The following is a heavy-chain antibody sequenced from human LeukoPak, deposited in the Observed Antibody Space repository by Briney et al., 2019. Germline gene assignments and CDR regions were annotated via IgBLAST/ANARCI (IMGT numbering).Heavy chain of an antibody. D-gene: IGHD1-26*01. CDR1: GASISSYY. CDR3: AKDWELGS. CDR2: IYTSGGT. V-gene: IGHV4-59*01. J-gene: IGHJ5*02. Sequence: SETLSLTCSVSGASISSYYWNWIRQPPGKGLEWIGNIYTSGGTNYNPSLKSRVTISLDTSKDQLSQKLTSVTTADTAFYYCAKDWELGSWGQGTLVTVSS.